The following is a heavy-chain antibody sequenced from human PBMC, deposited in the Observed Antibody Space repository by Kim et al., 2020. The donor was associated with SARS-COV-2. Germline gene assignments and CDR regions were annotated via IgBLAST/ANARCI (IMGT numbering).Heavy chain of an antibody. CDR3: TTDPAAGTLERVA. CDR2: IKSKTDGGTT. CDR1: GFTFSNAW. J-gene: IGHJ4*02. D-gene: IGHD1-1*01. Sequence: GGSLRLSCAASGFTFSNAWMSWVRQAPGKGLEWVGRIKSKTDGGTTDYAAPVKGRFTISRDDSKNTLYLQMNSLKTEDTAVYYCTTDPAAGTLERVAWGQGTLVTVSS. V-gene: IGHV3-15*01.